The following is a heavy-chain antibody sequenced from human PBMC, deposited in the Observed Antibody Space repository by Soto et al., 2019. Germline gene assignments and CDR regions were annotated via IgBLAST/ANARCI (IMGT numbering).Heavy chain of an antibody. CDR3: AREDGYSSGWTTNDAFDI. Sequence: SQTLSLTCAISGDSVSSNSAAWNWIRQSPSRGLEWLGRTYYRSKWYNDYAVSVKSRITINPDTSKNQFSLQLNSVTPEDTAVYYCAREDGYSSGWTTNDAFDIWGQGTMVTVSS. CDR1: GDSVSSNSAA. D-gene: IGHD6-19*01. CDR2: TYYRSKWYN. V-gene: IGHV6-1*01. J-gene: IGHJ3*02.